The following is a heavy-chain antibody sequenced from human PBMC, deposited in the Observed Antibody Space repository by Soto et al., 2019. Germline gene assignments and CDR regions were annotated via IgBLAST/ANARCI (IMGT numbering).Heavy chain of an antibody. J-gene: IGHJ6*02. CDR1: GFTFSTYA. CDR3: AKERKELVRKLYYYFGMDA. V-gene: IGHV3-23*01. CDR2: ISGGGKST. Sequence: EVQLWESGGGRVQPGESLSLSCAASGFTFSTYAMTWVRLAPGKGLEWVSSISGGGKSTYYADSVKGRFTIFRDNSQRMVYLQVNSLRPEDTAVYYCAKERKELVRKLYYYFGMDAWGRGTTVTVSS. D-gene: IGHD6-6*01.